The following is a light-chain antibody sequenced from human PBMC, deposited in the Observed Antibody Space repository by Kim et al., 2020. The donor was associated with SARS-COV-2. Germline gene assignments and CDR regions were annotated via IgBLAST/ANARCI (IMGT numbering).Light chain of an antibody. CDR2: QDS. Sequence: SYELTQQPSVSVSPGQTASITCSGDKLGDKYACWYQQKPGQSPVLVIYQDSKRPSGIPERFSGSNSGNTATLTISGTQAMDEADYYCQAWDSSTAAFGGGTQLTVL. CDR1: KLGDKY. J-gene: IGLJ2*01. V-gene: IGLV3-1*01. CDR3: QAWDSSTAA.